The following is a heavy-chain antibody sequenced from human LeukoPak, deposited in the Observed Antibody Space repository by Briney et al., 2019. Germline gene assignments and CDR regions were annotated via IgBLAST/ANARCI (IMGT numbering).Heavy chain of an antibody. Sequence: GGSLRLSCAASGFTFSSYWMSWVRQAPGKGLEWVANVKQDGSEKYYVDSVKGRFTISRDNAKNSLYLQMNSLRAEDTAVYYCARAWFGRVGATIYGYWGQGTLVTVSS. CDR2: VKQDGSEK. CDR3: ARAWFGRVGATIYGY. J-gene: IGHJ4*02. CDR1: GFTFSSYW. D-gene: IGHD1-26*01. V-gene: IGHV3-7*01.